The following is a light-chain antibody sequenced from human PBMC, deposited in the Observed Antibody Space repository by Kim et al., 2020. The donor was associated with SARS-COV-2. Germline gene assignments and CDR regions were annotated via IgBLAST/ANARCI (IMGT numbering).Light chain of an antibody. CDR3: QAWDSSTAV. CDR2: RDT. CDR1: RLGNKS. Sequence: RGQTVTITGSGDRLGNKSACWFKQIPAPSLTLVIYRDTKRPSGIPERFTGSNSGTTSTLTISGTQPIDEADYYCQAWDSSTAVFGGGTKLTVL. V-gene: IGLV3-1*01. J-gene: IGLJ3*02.